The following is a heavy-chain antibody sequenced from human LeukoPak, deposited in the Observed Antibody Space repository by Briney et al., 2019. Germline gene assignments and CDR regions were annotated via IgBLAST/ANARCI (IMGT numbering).Heavy chain of an antibody. J-gene: IGHJ4*02. Sequence: PGRSLRLSCAASGFTFSSYGMHWVRQAPGKGLGWVAVISYDGSNKYYADSVKGRFTISRDNSKNTLYLQMNSLRAEDTAVYYCAKPSYYGSGSYYLDYWGQGTLVTVSS. CDR2: ISYDGSNK. CDR1: GFTFSSYG. V-gene: IGHV3-30*18. D-gene: IGHD3-10*01. CDR3: AKPSYYGSGSYYLDY.